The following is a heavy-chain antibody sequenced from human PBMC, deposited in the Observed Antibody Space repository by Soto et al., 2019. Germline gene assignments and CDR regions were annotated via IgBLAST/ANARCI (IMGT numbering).Heavy chain of an antibody. J-gene: IGHJ4*02. V-gene: IGHV4-59*01. CDR3: AGWVRGLRADY. CDR1: GGSISSYY. Sequence: PSETLSLTCTVSGGSISSYYWSWIRQPPGKGLEWIGYIYYSGSTNYNPSLKSRVTISVDTSKNQFSLKLSSVTAADTAVYYCAGWVRGLRADYWGQGTLVTVSS. D-gene: IGHD5-12*01. CDR2: IYYSGST.